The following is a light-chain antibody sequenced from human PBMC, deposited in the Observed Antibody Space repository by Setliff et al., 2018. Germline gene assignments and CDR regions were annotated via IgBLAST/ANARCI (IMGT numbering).Light chain of an antibody. CDR1: NSNIGSNS. V-gene: IGLV1-44*01. CDR3: GSWDDSLNGPV. Sequence: QSVLTQTPSASGTPGQRVAISCSGSNSNIGSNSVSWFQQLPGTAPNLLIYRDNQRPSGVPDRFSGSRSGTSASLAISGLQSEDEADYYCGSWDDSLNGPVFGGGTKVPS. J-gene: IGLJ2*01. CDR2: RDN.